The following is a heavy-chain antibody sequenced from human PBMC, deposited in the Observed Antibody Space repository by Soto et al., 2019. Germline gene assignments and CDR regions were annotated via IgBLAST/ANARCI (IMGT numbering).Heavy chain of an antibody. CDR3: TTEKVDQEWLAQGGFDY. V-gene: IGHV3-15*01. CDR2: IKSKTDGGTT. J-gene: IGHJ4*02. D-gene: IGHD6-19*01. CDR1: GFTFGNAW. Sequence: GGSLRLSCAASGFTFGNAWMSWVRQAPGKGLEWVGRIKSKTDGGTTDYAAPVKGRFTISRDDSKNTLYLQMNSLKTEDTAVYYCTTEKVDQEWLAQGGFDYWGQGTLVTVYS.